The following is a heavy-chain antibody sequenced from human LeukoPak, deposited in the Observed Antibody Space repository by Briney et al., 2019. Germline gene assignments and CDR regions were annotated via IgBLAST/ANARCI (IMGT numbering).Heavy chain of an antibody. Sequence: PSETLSLTCTVSDGSINTGDYYWNWIRQPPGKGLEWIGYIYYSGSTYYNPSLKSRPTISIDTFKNEFSLKLKSVSADDTAVYYCARGAYRVSLTELDYWGQGTLVTVSS. V-gene: IGHV4-30-4*01. J-gene: IGHJ4*02. CDR1: DGSINTGDYY. CDR2: IYYSGST. CDR3: ARGAYRVSLTELDY. D-gene: IGHD2-21*01.